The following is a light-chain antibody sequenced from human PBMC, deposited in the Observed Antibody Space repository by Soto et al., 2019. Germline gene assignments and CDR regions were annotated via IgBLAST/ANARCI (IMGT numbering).Light chain of an antibody. V-gene: IGKV1-9*01. CDR2: AAS. J-gene: IGKJ1*01. CDR1: QSIVTY. Sequence: DIPMTQSPSSVSASVGDRVTIPCRASQSIVTYLNWYLQKPGKAPKLLIYAASTLQSGVPSRFSGSGSGTDFTLTISSLQPEDFATYYCQQLNSYSWTFGQGTKVDIK. CDR3: QQLNSYSWT.